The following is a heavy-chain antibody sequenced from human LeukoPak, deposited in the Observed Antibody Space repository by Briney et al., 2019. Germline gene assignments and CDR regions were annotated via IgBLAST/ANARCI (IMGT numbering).Heavy chain of an antibody. J-gene: IGHJ3*02. CDR1: GGTFSSYA. V-gene: IGHV1-69*04. CDR2: IIPILGIA. D-gene: IGHD3-10*01. Sequence: ASVKVSCKASGGTFSSYAISWVRQAPGQGLEWMGRIIPILGIANYAQKFQGRVTITADKSTSTAYMELSSLRSEDTAVYYCARVWTTMVGGVIITPGAFDIWGQGTMVTVSS. CDR3: ARVWTTMVGGVIITPGAFDI.